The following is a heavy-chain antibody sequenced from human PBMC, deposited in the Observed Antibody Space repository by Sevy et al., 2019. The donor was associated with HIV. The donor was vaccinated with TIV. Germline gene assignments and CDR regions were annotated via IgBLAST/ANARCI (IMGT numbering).Heavy chain of an antibody. V-gene: IGHV3-30*02. CDR3: TKYLGGYSYS. J-gene: IGHJ4*02. D-gene: IGHD2-15*01. CDR2: IRYDGSNT. Sequence: GRSLRLSCVASGFTFSNYGMHWLRQAPGKGLEWVSFIRYDGSNTYDADSVKDRFTISRDNSKNTVYLQMNSLRVEDTAMYYCTKYLGGYSYSWGQGTPVPVSS. CDR1: GFTFSNYG.